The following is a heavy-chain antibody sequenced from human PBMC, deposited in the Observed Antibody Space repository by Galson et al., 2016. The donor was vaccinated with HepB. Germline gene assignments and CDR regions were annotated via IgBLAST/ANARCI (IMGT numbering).Heavy chain of an antibody. CDR1: GYTFTGYY. V-gene: IGHV1-2*06. CDR3: ARGEYLLGWFDP. J-gene: IGHJ5*02. Sequence: SVKVSCKASGYTFTGYYMHWVRQAPGQGLEWMGRINPNSGGTNYAQKFQGRVTMTRDTSIRTAYIELSRLRSDDTAVYYCARGEYLLGWFDPWGQGTLVTVSS. CDR2: INPNSGGT. D-gene: IGHD2/OR15-2a*01.